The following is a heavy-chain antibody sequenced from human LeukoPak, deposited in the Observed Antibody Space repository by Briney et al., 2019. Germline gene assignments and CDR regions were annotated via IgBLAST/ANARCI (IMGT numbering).Heavy chain of an antibody. CDR3: ARVPMDGVAY. Sequence: GGSLRLSCEVSGFIFRNYWISWVRQAPGKGLEWVASINQDGSETYYVDSVRGRFTISRDNAKNSLYLQMNTLRAEDTAVYFCARVPMDGVAYWGQGTLVSVSS. CDR1: GFIFRNYW. CDR2: INQDGSET. V-gene: IGHV3-7*03. J-gene: IGHJ4*02. D-gene: IGHD2-8*01.